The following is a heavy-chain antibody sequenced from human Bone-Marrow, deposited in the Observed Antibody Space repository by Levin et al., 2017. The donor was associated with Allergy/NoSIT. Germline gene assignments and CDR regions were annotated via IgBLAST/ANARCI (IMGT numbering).Heavy chain of an antibody. J-gene: IGHJ4*02. V-gene: IGHV4-39*07. D-gene: IGHD3-10*01. CDR1: GTSITKTTFY. Sequence: ETLSLTCSVSGTSITKTTFYWGWIRQPPGKGLEWVGSVYYNGLTYYNPSLEGRVTISIDTSKNQFSLNLNSVTAADTAVYYCARSIGELIDLDYWGQGILVTVSS. CDR2: VYYNGLT. CDR3: ARSIGELIDLDY.